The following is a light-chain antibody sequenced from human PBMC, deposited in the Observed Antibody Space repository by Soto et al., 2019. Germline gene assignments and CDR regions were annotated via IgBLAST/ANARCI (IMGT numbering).Light chain of an antibody. J-gene: IGKJ5*01. Sequence: FTQSPDSLAVSAGKTPRLSCSSSQSVSSSYLAWYQQKPGQAPRLLIYDASSRATGIPDRFSGSGSGADFTLTIIRLEPEDFSVYYCQQYGSSCITFGQGTRWRL. CDR3: QQYGSSCIT. CDR1: QSVSSSY. V-gene: IGKV3-20*01. CDR2: DAS.